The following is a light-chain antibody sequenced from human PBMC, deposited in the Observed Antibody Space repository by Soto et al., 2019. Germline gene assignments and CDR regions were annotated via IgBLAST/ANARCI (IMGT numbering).Light chain of an antibody. CDR1: QSVSGY. CDR2: GAS. Sequence: TQSPSTLSVYPGERATLSCRASQSVSGYLDWFHQKPGQAPRLLIYGASSRATGIPDRFSGSGSGTDFTLTISRLEPEDFAVYYCQQYGSSPPWTFGQGTKVDIK. CDR3: QQYGSSPPWT. V-gene: IGKV3-20*01. J-gene: IGKJ1*01.